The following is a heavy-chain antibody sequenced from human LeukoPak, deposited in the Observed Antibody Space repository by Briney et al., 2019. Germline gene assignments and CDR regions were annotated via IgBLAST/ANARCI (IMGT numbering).Heavy chain of an antibody. Sequence: GGSLRLSCAASGFTFSSYSMNWVRQAPGKGLEWLSYISSSSSTIYYADSVKGRFAISRDNAKNSLYLQMNSLRSEDTAVYYCARRRTGGWGYYYGMDVWGQGTTVTVSS. CDR1: GFTFSSYS. V-gene: IGHV3-48*04. CDR2: ISSSSSTI. D-gene: IGHD6-19*01. J-gene: IGHJ6*02. CDR3: ARRRTGGWGYYYGMDV.